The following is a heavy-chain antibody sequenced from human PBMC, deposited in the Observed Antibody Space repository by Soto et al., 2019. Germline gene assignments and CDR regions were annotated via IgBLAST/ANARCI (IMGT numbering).Heavy chain of an antibody. V-gene: IGHV3-30-3*01. CDR1: GFTFSSYA. D-gene: IGHD6-6*01. Sequence: QVQLVESGGGVVQPGRSLRLSCAASGFTFSSYAMHWVRQAPGKGLGWVAVISYDGSNKYYADSVKGRFTISRDNSKNTLYLQMNSLRAEDTAVYYCARASGSGSSSYYYYGMDVWGQGTTVTVSS. J-gene: IGHJ6*02. CDR2: ISYDGSNK. CDR3: ARASGSGSSSYYYYGMDV.